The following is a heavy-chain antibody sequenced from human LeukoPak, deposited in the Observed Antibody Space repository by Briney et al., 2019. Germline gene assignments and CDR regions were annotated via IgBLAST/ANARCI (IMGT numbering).Heavy chain of an antibody. V-gene: IGHV4-39*02. CDR3: ARDWDGSGSYYNWFDP. CDR2: IYYSGST. Sequence: SETLSLTCTVSGGSISSSSYYWGWIRQPPGKGLEWIGSIYYSGSTYYNPSLKSRVTISVDTSKNQFSLKLSSVTAADTAVYYCARDWDGSGSYYNWFDPWGQGTLVTVSS. D-gene: IGHD3-10*01. CDR1: GGSISSSSYY. J-gene: IGHJ5*02.